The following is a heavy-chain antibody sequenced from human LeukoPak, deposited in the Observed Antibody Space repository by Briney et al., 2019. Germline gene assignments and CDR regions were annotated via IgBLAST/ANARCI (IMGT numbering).Heavy chain of an antibody. D-gene: IGHD1-26*01. Sequence: GGSLRLSCAASGFTFSSYGMHWVRQAPGKGLEWVSSLSTSSIYIYYADSVKGRFTISRDNAKNSLYLQMNSLRAEDTALYYCTRDPSNSGSYSRLDYWGQGTLATVSS. CDR2: LSTSSIYI. J-gene: IGHJ4*02. CDR3: TRDPSNSGSYSRLDY. CDR1: GFTFSSYG. V-gene: IGHV3-21*01.